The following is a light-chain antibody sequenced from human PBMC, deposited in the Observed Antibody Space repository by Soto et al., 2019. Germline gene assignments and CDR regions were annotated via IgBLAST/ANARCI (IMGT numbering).Light chain of an antibody. CDR2: AAS. J-gene: IGKJ1*01. CDR1: QSVSNK. CDR3: QQYANWPKT. V-gene: IGKV3-15*01. Sequence: GMTQSPSTVSVSPGERATLSCRASQSVSNKLVWYQQKPGQAPRLLIYAASTRATGIPARFSGSGSETEFTLTISSLQSEDLAVYYCQQYANWPKTFGQGTKVDI.